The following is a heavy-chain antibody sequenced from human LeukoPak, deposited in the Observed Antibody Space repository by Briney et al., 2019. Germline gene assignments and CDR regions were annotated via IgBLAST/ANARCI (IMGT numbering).Heavy chain of an antibody. Sequence: GGSLRLSCAASGFTFSDYYMSWIRQAPGKGPEWVSYISSSSTTIYYADSVKGRFTISRDSAKNSLYLQMNSLRAEDTAVYYCARDPSGSYLGGFDYWGQGTLVTVSS. CDR2: ISSSSTTI. D-gene: IGHD1-26*01. CDR3: ARDPSGSYLGGFDY. CDR1: GFTFSDYY. J-gene: IGHJ4*02. V-gene: IGHV3-11*04.